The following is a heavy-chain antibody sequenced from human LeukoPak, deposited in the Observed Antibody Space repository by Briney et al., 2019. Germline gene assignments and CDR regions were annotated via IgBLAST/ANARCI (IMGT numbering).Heavy chain of an antibody. V-gene: IGHV3-30-3*01. CDR3: ARDGHGVPLDY. D-gene: IGHD4-17*01. CDR1: GFTFSSYA. Sequence: AGGSLRLSCAASGFTFSSYAMHWVRQAPGKGLEWVAVISYDGSNKYYADSVKGRFTISRDNSKNTLYLQMNSLRAEDTALYYCARDGHGVPLDYWGQGTLVTVSP. J-gene: IGHJ4*02. CDR2: ISYDGSNK.